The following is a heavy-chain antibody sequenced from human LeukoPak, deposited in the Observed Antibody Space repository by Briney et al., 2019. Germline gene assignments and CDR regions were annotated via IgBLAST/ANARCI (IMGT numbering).Heavy chain of an antibody. J-gene: IGHJ5*02. CDR1: GYTFNTYG. CDR3: ARERVWRYYGGDSCGWFDP. CDR2: ISGYNGKT. D-gene: IGHD2-21*02. Sequence: GASVKVSCKASGYTFNTYGITWVRQAPGQGLEWMGWISGYNGKTKYAQKLQDRVTMTTDTSTTTAYMELRSLTSDDTAVYYCARERVWRYYGGDSCGWFDPWGQGTLVTVSS. V-gene: IGHV1-18*01.